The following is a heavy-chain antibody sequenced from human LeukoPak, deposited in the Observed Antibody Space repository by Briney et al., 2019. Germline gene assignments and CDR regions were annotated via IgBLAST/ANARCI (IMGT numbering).Heavy chain of an antibody. V-gene: IGHV4-59*01. J-gene: IGHJ5*02. CDR1: GGSISNYY. CDR3: ARDRAAAGWFDP. Sequence: SETLSLTCTVSGGSISNYYWSWIRQPPGKGLEWIGYIYYSGSTNYNPSLKSRVTISVDTSKNQFSLKLSSVTAADTAVYYCARDRAAAGWFDPWGQGTLVPVSS. CDR2: IYYSGST. D-gene: IGHD6-13*01.